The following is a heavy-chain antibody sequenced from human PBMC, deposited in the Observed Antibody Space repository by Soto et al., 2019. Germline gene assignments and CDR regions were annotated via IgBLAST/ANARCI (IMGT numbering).Heavy chain of an antibody. Sequence: PGGSLRLACAASGFTFSSYGMHWVRQAPGKGLEWVAVISYDGSNKYYADSVKGRFTISRDNSKNTLYLQMNSLRAEDTAVYYCAKDSPPYPIGSDYRDYVPSLGYFDYWGQGT. J-gene: IGHJ4*02. CDR3: AKDSPPYPIGSDYRDYVPSLGYFDY. V-gene: IGHV3-30*18. CDR2: ISYDGSNK. CDR1: GFTFSSYG. D-gene: IGHD4-17*01.